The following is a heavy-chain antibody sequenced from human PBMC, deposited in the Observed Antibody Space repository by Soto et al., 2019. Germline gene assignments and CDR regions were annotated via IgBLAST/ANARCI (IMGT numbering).Heavy chain of an antibody. Sequence: GESLKISCEGSGYTFTYYWIGWVRQMPGKGLEWMGVTYPFDSDTRYSPSFQGRVTISAVQSTNTAYLELSRLQASDTAIYYCGRHYGGATTVIDYRGQGPLVTVSS. D-gene: IGHD1-26*01. CDR3: GRHYGGATTVIDY. CDR2: TYPFDSDT. J-gene: IGHJ4*01. V-gene: IGHV5-51*01. CDR1: GYTFTYYW.